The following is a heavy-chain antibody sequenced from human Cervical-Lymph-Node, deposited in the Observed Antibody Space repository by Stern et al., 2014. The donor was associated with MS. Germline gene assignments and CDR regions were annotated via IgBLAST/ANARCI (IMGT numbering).Heavy chain of an antibody. CDR1: GGTFNVYA. V-gene: IGHV1-69*01. D-gene: IGHD3-10*01. CDR2: IIPFNGTA. Sequence: VQLEESGAEVKKPGSSVKISCKASGGTFNVYAINWLRQAPGQGLEWMGGIIPFNGTANYAQKFQGRVTITADESTRTSSMQLSSRRSGDTAVYYCARDGRHTYHYGLDVWGQGTTVTVSS. J-gene: IGHJ6*02. CDR3: ARDGRHTYHYGLDV.